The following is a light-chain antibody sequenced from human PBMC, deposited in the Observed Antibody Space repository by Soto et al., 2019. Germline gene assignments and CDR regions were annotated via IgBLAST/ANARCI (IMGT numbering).Light chain of an antibody. CDR1: QTVSSTY. V-gene: IGKV3-20*01. CDR3: QQYGSSPMYT. Sequence: EIVLTQSPGTLSVSPGERATLSCRASQTVSSTYLAWYQQKPGQAPRLLIHGASTRATGIPDRFSGSGSGTDFTLTISRLEPEDSAVYYCQQYGSSPMYTFGQGTKVDIK. J-gene: IGKJ2*01. CDR2: GAS.